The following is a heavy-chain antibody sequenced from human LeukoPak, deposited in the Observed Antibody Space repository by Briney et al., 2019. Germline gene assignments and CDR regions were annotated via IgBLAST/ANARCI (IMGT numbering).Heavy chain of an antibody. CDR1: GGTFSSYD. D-gene: IGHD3-3*01. V-gene: IGHV1-69*05. J-gene: IGHJ6*02. CDR3: ARDDNVPWDFWSGYYPLISRYGMDV. CDR2: IIPIFGTA. Sequence: ASVKVSCKASGGTFSSYDISWVRQAPGQGLEWMGGIIPIFGTANYAQKLQGRVTMTTDTSTSTAYMELRSLRSDDTAVYYCARDDNVPWDFWSGYYPLISRYGMDVWGQGTTVTVSS.